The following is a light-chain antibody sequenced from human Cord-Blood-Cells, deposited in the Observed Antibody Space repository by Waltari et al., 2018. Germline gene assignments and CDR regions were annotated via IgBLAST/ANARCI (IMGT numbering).Light chain of an antibody. Sequence: EIVLTQSPATLSLSPGERATLSCRASQSVSSYLAWYQQKPGQAPSLLIYDASNRATGIPARFSGSGSGTDFTLTISSLDPEDFAVYYCQQHSNWLTFGGGTKVEIK. CDR1: QSVSSY. V-gene: IGKV3-11*01. CDR3: QQHSNWLT. J-gene: IGKJ4*01. CDR2: DAS.